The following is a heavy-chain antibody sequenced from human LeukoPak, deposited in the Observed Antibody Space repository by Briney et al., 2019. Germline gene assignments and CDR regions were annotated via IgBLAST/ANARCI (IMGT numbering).Heavy chain of an antibody. CDR3: ATLPWYYDSSGYFLFDY. Sequence: ASVKVSCKVSGYTLTELSMHWVRQAPGKGLEWMGGFDPEDGETIYAQKFQGRVTMTEDTSTDTAYMELSSLRSEDTAVYYCATLPWYYDSSGYFLFDYWGQGTLVTVSS. V-gene: IGHV1-24*01. CDR1: GYTLTELS. J-gene: IGHJ4*02. D-gene: IGHD3-22*01. CDR2: FDPEDGET.